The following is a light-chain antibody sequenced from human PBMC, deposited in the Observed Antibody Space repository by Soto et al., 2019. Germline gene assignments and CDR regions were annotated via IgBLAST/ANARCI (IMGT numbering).Light chain of an antibody. CDR2: GAS. CDR1: QSVSSSY. V-gene: IGKV3-20*01. CDR3: QQYGSSPRT. J-gene: IGKJ4*01. Sequence: IVLAQSTGTLSLSPGERATLSCRASQSVSSSYLAWYQQKPGQAPRLLIYGASSRATGIPDRFSGSGSGTDFTLTISRLEPEDFAVYYCQQYGSSPRTFGGGTKVDIK.